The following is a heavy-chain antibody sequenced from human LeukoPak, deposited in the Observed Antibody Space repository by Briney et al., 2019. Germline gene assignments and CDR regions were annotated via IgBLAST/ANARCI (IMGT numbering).Heavy chain of an antibody. CDR3: ARHLSGITGYTYGRGIDY. CDR2: IKKDGSEK. D-gene: IGHD5-18*01. CDR1: GFTFSSYG. J-gene: IGHJ4*02. Sequence: GGSLRLSCAASGFTFSSYGMSWVRQAPGKGLEWVANIKKDGSEKYYVDSVKGRFTISRDNAKKSLYLQMNSLRAEDTAVYYCARHLSGITGYTYGRGIDYWGQGTLVSVSS. V-gene: IGHV3-7*01.